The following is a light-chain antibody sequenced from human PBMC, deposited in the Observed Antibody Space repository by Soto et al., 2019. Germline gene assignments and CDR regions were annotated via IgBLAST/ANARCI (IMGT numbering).Light chain of an antibody. V-gene: IGKV1-39*01. J-gene: IGKJ2*01. CDR3: QQSYSTPPYT. CDR2: AAS. Sequence: DIQMTQSPSSLSASVGDRVTITCRASQSISSYLNWYQQKPGNAPKLLIYAASSLQSGVPSRFSGSGSGTDFPLTISSLQPEDFATYYCQQSYSTPPYTFGQVTKLEIK. CDR1: QSISSY.